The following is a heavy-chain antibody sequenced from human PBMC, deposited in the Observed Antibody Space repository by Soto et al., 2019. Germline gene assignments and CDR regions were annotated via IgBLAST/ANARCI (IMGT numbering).Heavy chain of an antibody. Sequence: ASETLSLTCAVYGGSFSGYYLSWIRQPPGKGLEWIGEINHSGSTNYNPSLKSRVTISVDTSKNQFSLKLSSVTAADTAVYYCASSSGSGSYSSLYYYGMDVWGQGTTVTV. J-gene: IGHJ6*02. CDR1: GGSFSGYY. V-gene: IGHV4-34*01. CDR2: INHSGST. CDR3: ASSSGSGSYSSLYYYGMDV. D-gene: IGHD3-10*01.